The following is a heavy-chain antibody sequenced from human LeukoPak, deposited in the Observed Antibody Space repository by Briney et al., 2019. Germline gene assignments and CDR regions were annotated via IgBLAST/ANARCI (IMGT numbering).Heavy chain of an antibody. D-gene: IGHD3-22*01. CDR3: ARVILYYDNSGYYSD. CDR2: ISYDGSDQ. Sequence: GSLRLSCTASGFTFSNYAMHWVRQAPGKGLEWLSFISYDGSDQYNADSVKGRFTISRDNSKNTLYLQMNSLRAEDTAVYYCARVILYYDNSGYYSDWGQGTLVTVSS. CDR1: GFTFSNYA. V-gene: IGHV3-30*04. J-gene: IGHJ4*02.